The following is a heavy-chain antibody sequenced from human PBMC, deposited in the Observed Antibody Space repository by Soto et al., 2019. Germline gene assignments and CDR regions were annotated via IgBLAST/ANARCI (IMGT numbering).Heavy chain of an antibody. V-gene: IGHV3-33*01. D-gene: IGHD1-26*01. J-gene: IGHJ4*02. CDR2: ILSDASQK. CDR3: GGDGEVGKWNFDY. Sequence: QVQLVESGGGVVQPGTSLTLSCAASGFTFSSYGMHWVRQAPGKGLEWVAFILSDASQKFYVDSVKGRFTISRDNSKNMLFMEMDSRRVEDTAVYYCGGDGEVGKWNFDYWGQGTLVTVSS. CDR1: GFTFSSYG.